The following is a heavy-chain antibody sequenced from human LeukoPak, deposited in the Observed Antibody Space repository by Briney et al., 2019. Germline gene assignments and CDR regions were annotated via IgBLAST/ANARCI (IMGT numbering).Heavy chain of an antibody. CDR2: ISGSGGST. CDR1: GFTFSSYA. CDR3: AKDEYYYDSSGPKYFQH. V-gene: IGHV3-23*01. Sequence: PGGSLRLSCAPYGFTFSSYAMSWVRQAPGKGLEWVSAISGSGGSTYYADAVKGRCTISRDNSKNTLYLQMNSLRAEDTAVYYCAKDEYYYDSSGPKYFQHWGQGTLVTVSS. D-gene: IGHD3-22*01. J-gene: IGHJ1*01.